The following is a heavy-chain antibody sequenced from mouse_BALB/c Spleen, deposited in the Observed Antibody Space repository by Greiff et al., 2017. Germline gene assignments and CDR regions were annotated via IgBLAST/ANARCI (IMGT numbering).Heavy chain of an antibody. CDR1: GYTFTSYW. CDR3: ATPYYDNLAWFAY. V-gene: IGHV1-87*01. CDR2: IYPGDGDT. D-gene: IGHD2-10*01. J-gene: IGHJ3*01. Sequence: VQLQQSGAELARPGASVKLSCKASGYTFTSYWMQWVKQRPGQGLEWIGAIYPGDGDTRYTQKFKGKATLTADKSSSTAYMQLSSLASEDSAVYYCATPYYDNLAWFAYWGQGTLVTVSA.